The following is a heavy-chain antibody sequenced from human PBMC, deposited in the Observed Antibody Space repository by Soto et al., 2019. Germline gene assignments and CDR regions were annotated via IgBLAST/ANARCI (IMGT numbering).Heavy chain of an antibody. V-gene: IGHV1-3*01. CDR1: GYSFKNYA. D-gene: IGHD3-3*01. CDR3: ARDDRSVSGVVTLDH. J-gene: IGHJ4*02. CDR2: TNEGSGNT. Sequence: SVKVSCKATGYSFKNYAVHWVRQAPVQRLEWMGFTNEGSGNTRFSQKFQGRISITRDTSASTVYLDLSSLTSEDTAIYYCARDDRSVSGVVTLDHWGPGTLVTVSS.